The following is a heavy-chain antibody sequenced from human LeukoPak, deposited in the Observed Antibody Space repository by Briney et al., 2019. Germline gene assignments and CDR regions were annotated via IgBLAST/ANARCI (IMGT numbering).Heavy chain of an antibody. CDR3: ARGTIFGVVMSPTGMDV. D-gene: IGHD3-3*01. V-gene: IGHV4-39*07. Sequence: PSETLSLTCTVSGGSISISSYYGGWSSQPPGRGLQWIESIYYSGSTYYNPSLKSRVTISVDTSKNQFSLKLSSVTAADTAVYYCARGTIFGVVMSPTGMDVWGKGTTVTVSS. CDR2: IYYSGST. CDR1: GGSISISSYY. J-gene: IGHJ6*04.